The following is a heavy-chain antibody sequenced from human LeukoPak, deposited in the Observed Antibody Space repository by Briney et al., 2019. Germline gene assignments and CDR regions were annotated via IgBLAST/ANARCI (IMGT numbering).Heavy chain of an antibody. J-gene: IGHJ5*02. CDR1: GYTFTGYY. D-gene: IGHD2-2*01. CDR2: INTNTGNP. V-gene: IGHV7-4-1*02. CDR3: ARGQDIVVVPAAWDWFDP. Sequence: ASVKVSCKASGYTFTGYYMHWVRQAPGQGLEWMGWINTNTGNPTYAQGFTGRFVFSLDTSVSTAYLQISSLKAEDTAVYYCARGQDIVVVPAAWDWFDPWGQGTLSPSPQ.